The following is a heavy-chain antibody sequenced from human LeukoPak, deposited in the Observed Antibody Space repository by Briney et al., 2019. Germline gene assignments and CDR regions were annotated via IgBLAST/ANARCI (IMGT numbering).Heavy chain of an antibody. CDR2: IRSDGSNK. D-gene: IGHD6-19*01. Sequence: GGSLRLSCAASGFTFSSYGMHWVRQAPGKGLEWVAFIRSDGSNKYYADSVKGRFTISRDNSKLYLQMNSLRAEDTAVYYCAKKGYSNGWRDSYYFDCWGQGTLVSVSS. CDR3: AKKGYSNGWRDSYYFDC. J-gene: IGHJ4*02. CDR1: GFTFSSYG. V-gene: IGHV3-30*02.